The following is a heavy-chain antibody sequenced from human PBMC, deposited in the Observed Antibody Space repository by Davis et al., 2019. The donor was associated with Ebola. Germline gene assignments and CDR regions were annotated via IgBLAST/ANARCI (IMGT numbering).Heavy chain of an antibody. CDR3: ARLDGPYSSSPWYFDY. CDR1: GNSFTSYW. J-gene: IGHJ4*02. CDR2: IYPGDSDT. V-gene: IGHV5-51*01. D-gene: IGHD6-6*01. Sequence: ESLKISCKDSGNSFTSYWIGWVRQMPGKGLEWMGIIYPGDSDTRYSPSFQGQVTISADKSISTAYLQWSSLKASDTAMYYCARLDGPYSSSPWYFDYWGQGTLVTVSS.